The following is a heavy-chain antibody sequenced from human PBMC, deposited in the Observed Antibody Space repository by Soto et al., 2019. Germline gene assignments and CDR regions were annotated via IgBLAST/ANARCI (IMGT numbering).Heavy chain of an antibody. J-gene: IGHJ4*02. CDR1: GIPFSNYW. CDR3: ATGGYSYGWGY. CDR2: VSPDGSSS. Sequence: GGSLRLSCVCSGIPFSNYWMHWVRQVPGKGPVWVSRVSPDGSSSSYADFVKGRFIVSRDNAKNVAYLQVNSLRADDAAVYYCATGGYSYGWGYWGQGTLVTVSS. D-gene: IGHD5-18*01. V-gene: IGHV3-74*01.